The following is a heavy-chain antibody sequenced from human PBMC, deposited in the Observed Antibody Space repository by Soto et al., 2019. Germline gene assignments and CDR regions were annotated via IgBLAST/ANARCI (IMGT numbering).Heavy chain of an antibody. CDR2: IKQDGSEK. CDR1: GFTFSSYW. V-gene: IGHV3-7*01. Sequence: GGSLRLSCAASGFTFSSYWMSWVRQAPGKGLEWVANIKQDGSEKYYVDSVKGRFTISRDNAKNSLYLQMNSLSAEDTAVYYCASRLICGGDCYSFDHWGQGTLVTVSS. D-gene: IGHD2-21*02. J-gene: IGHJ4*02. CDR3: ASRLICGGDCYSFDH.